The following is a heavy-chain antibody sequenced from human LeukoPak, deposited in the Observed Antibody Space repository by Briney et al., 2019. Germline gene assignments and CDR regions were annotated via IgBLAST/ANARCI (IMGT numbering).Heavy chain of an antibody. CDR1: GFTFSTYE. Sequence: HPGGSLRLSCTASGFTFSTYEMNWVRQAPGKGLEWVSYISSSSSTIYYADSVKGRFTISRDNAKNSLYLQMNSLRAEDTAVYYCASHPGSYYLDYWGQGTLVTVSS. CDR3: ASHPGSYYLDY. V-gene: IGHV3-48*01. D-gene: IGHD1-26*01. CDR2: ISSSSSTI. J-gene: IGHJ4*02.